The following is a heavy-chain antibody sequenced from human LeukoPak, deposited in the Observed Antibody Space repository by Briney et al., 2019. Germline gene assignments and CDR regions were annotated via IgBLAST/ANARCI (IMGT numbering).Heavy chain of an antibody. Sequence: SETLSLTCTVSGGSISSSSYYWGWIRQPPGKGLEWIGSIYYSGSTYYNPSLKSRVTISVDTSKNQFSLKLSSVTAADTAVYYCARHHPLYGHYYFDYWGQGTLVTVSS. CDR3: ARHHPLYGHYYFDY. V-gene: IGHV4-39*01. D-gene: IGHD3-10*01. CDR1: GGSISSSSYY. J-gene: IGHJ4*02. CDR2: IYYSGST.